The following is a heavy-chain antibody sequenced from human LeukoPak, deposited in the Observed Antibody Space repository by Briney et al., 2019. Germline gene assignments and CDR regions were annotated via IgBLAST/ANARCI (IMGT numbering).Heavy chain of an antibody. CDR3: ARHVTLTNPFDY. D-gene: IGHD1-14*01. CDR2: IDYSGST. CDR1: GGSISSYY. V-gene: IGHV4-39*01. Sequence: SETLSLTCTVSGGSISSYYWGWIRRPPGKGLEWIGSIDYSGSTSYNPSLKARVTISVDTSKNQFSLKLSSVTAADTAIYYCARHVTLTNPFDYWGQGTLVTVSS. J-gene: IGHJ4*02.